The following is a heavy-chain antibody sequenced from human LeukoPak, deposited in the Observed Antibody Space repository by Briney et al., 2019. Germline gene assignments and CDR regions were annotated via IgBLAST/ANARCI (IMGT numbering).Heavy chain of an antibody. V-gene: IGHV3-21*01. CDR1: GFTFSSYS. D-gene: IGHD2-2*01. J-gene: IGHJ6*02. CDR3: ARARDQLLTPAPCYYYGMDV. Sequence: GGSLRLSCAASGFTFSSYSMNWVRQAPGKGLEWVSSISSSSSYIYYADSVKGRFTISRDNAKNSLYLQMNSLRAEDTAVYYCARARDQLLTPAPCYYYGMDVWGQGTTVTVSS. CDR2: ISSSSSYI.